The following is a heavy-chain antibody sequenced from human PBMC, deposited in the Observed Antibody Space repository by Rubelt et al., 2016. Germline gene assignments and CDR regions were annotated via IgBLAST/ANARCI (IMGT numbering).Heavy chain of an antibody. CDR2: IIPILGIA. V-gene: IGHV1-69*04. Sequence: APGQGPEWMGRIIPILGIANYAQKFQGRVTITADKSTSTAYMELSSLRSEDTAVYYCARDTRYSSSSSFDYWGQGTLVTVSS. D-gene: IGHD6-13*01. CDR3: ARDTRYSSSSSFDY. J-gene: IGHJ4*02.